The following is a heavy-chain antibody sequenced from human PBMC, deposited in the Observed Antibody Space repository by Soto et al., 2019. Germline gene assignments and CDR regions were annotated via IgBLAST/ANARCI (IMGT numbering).Heavy chain of an antibody. V-gene: IGHV4-31*03. CDR2: IPYSGSA. D-gene: IGHD3-10*01. CDR3: AIGGFGEEGF. Sequence: QVQLQESGTGLVKPSQTLAPIGTVSGGSIRMDGYCWYRIPQHPGKGLEWIGYIPYSGSANYIPAIKSRVTISVDTSKNQVSLKLNSVTAADTAGYYCAIGGFGEEGFWGKVNLVNVS. J-gene: IGHJ4*02. CDR1: GGSIRMDGYC.